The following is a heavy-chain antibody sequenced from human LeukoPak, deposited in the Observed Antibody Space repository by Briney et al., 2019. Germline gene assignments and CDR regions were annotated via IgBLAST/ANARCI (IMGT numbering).Heavy chain of an antibody. Sequence: ASVTVSCMATGYTFTDYYMHWVRQAPGQGLEWMGWINHNSGGTNYPQKFQGRLTMTRDTSISTAYMELSRLRSDDAAVYYCARTVLRFFDYWGQGTLVTVSS. V-gene: IGHV1-2*02. D-gene: IGHD3-3*01. J-gene: IGHJ4*02. CDR1: GYTFTDYY. CDR3: ARTVLRFFDY. CDR2: INHNSGGT.